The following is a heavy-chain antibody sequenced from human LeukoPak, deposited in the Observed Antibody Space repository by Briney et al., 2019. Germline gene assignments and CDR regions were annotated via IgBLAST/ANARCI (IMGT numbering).Heavy chain of an antibody. V-gene: IGHV1-18*01. Sequence: ASVKVSCKASGYTFTSYGISWVRQAPGQGLEWMGWISAYNGNTNYAQKLQGRVTMTTDTSTSTAYMELRSLRSEDTAVYYCVRVGYDSSGYYSFDYWGQGTLVTVSS. J-gene: IGHJ4*02. CDR2: ISAYNGNT. CDR1: GYTFTSYG. D-gene: IGHD3-22*01. CDR3: VRVGYDSSGYYSFDY.